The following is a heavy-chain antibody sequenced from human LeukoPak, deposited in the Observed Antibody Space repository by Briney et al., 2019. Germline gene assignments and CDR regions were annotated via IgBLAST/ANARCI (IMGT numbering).Heavy chain of an antibody. D-gene: IGHD3-3*02. J-gene: IGHJ4*02. CDR3: ARKSFSNTFD. CDR1: GFTFSSYA. CDR2: LSYDGNNK. Sequence: GRSLRLSCAASGFTFSSYAMHWVRQAPGKGLEWVAVLSYDGNNKYYADSVQGRFTISRDNSKNTLFLQMNSLRAEDTAVYYCARKSFSNTFDWGQGTLVTVSS. V-gene: IGHV3-30*03.